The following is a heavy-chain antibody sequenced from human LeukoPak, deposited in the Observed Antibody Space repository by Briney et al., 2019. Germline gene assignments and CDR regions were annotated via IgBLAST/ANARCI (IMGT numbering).Heavy chain of an antibody. J-gene: IGHJ4*02. CDR2: IYTSGST. D-gene: IGHD1-26*01. CDR3: ARHVLPQWELRRGYLDF. Sequence: SETLSLTCIVSGDSISNYYWSWIRQPAGKGLEWIGRIYTSGSTNYNLSLKSRVTISVDTSKNQFSLKLSSVTTTDTALYYCARHVLPQWELRRGYLDFWSQGILVTVSS. CDR1: GDSISNYY. V-gene: IGHV4-4*07.